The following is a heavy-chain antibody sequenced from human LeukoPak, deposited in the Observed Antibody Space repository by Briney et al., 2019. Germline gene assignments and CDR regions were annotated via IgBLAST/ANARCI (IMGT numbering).Heavy chain of an antibody. D-gene: IGHD3-10*01. J-gene: IGHJ3*02. V-gene: IGHV3-30*04. CDR2: VSKDGNTK. CDR3: ARGIQPPKYYGSGSDTFDI. Sequence: GTSLRLSCVASGFTFSTYAIHWVRQAPGKGLEWVAVVSKDGNTKYYADSVKGRFTISRDNSKNTVYLQMNSLRTEDTSVYYCARGIQPPKYYGSGSDTFDIWGQGTMVTVSS. CDR1: GFTFSTYA.